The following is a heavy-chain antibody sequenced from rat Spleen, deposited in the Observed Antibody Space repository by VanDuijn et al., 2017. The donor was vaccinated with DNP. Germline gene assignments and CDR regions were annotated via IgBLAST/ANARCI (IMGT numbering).Heavy chain of an antibody. Sequence: EVQLVESGGGLVQPGGSLKLSCAASGFTFSAYYMAWVRQAPAKGLEWVAYIGSPAYAPYYTDSVKGRFTISRDNAKSTLHLQIDSLRSEDTATYYCARHGYYDGPFPYWGQGTLVTVSS. CDR1: GFTFSAYY. J-gene: IGHJ3*01. D-gene: IGHD1-12*02. V-gene: IGHV5-25*01. CDR2: IGSPAYAP. CDR3: ARHGYYDGPFPY.